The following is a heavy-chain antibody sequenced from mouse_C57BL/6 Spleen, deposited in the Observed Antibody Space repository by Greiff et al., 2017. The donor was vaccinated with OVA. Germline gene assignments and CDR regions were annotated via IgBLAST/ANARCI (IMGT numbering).Heavy chain of an antibody. J-gene: IGHJ4*01. CDR2: IYPGRGNT. Sequence: LQESGPELVKPGASVKISCKASGYSFTSYYIHWVKQRPGQGLEWIGWIYPGRGNTKYNEKFKGKATLTADTSSSTAYMQLSSLTSEDSAVYYCARSDTTVVRDYAMDYWGQGTSVTVSS. CDR1: GYSFTSYY. CDR3: ARSDTTVVRDYAMDY. D-gene: IGHD1-1*01. V-gene: IGHV1-66*01.